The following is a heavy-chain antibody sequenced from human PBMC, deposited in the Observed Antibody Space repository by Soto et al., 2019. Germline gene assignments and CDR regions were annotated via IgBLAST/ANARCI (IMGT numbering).Heavy chain of an antibody. V-gene: IGHV4-31*03. CDR3: ARQRDCTGSSCPGNFDL. CDR2: IYSSGTT. D-gene: IGHD2-15*01. CDR1: GGSIISGGNY. Sequence: QVQLLESGPGLVKPSQTLSLTCTVSGGSIISGGNYWNWIRQHPGKGLEWIGYIYSSGTTYYNPSLQRRVSMSLAPSENDFSLKLTSVTAADTAVYYWARQRDCTGSSCPGNFDLWGRGTLVTVSS. J-gene: IGHJ2*01.